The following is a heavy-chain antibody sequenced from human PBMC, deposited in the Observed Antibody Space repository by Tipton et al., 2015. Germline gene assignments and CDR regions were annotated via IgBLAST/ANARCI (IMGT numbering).Heavy chain of an antibody. Sequence: TLSLTCTVSGGSVTSCCYYWIWIRQPPGKGLEWIVYISYTDGAHYNPTLKSRVTISVDTSQNQFSLTLNSAAAAAPAVYYCARDLEHGMDVWGHGTTVTVSS. CDR3: ARDLEHGMDV. V-gene: IGHV4-61*01. D-gene: IGHD5-24*01. CDR2: ISYTDGA. CDR1: GGSVTSCCYY. J-gene: IGHJ6*02.